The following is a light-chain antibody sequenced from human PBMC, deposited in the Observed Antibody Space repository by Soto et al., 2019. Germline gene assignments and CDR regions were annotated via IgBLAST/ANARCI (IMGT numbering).Light chain of an antibody. CDR2: EAS. Sequence: DIHITQSPSTLSSSVGDRVTITCRASQNINSLLAWYQQKPGKAPKLLIYEASSLEKGVPARFGGSGSGTEFTLTISSLQPDDFATYYCQQYNVYSWTFGQGTTV. V-gene: IGKV1-5*03. CDR1: QNINSL. J-gene: IGKJ1*01. CDR3: QQYNVYSWT.